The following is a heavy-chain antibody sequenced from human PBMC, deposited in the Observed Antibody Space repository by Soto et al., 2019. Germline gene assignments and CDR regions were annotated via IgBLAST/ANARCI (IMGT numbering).Heavy chain of an antibody. J-gene: IGHJ4*02. Sequence: ASVKVSCKASGFTFTSSAVQWVRQARGQRLEWIGWIGVGSGNRHYAQKFQERVTITRDMSTNTAYMELSSLRSEDTAVYYCAALGVNFDHWGQGTLVTAPQ. CDR3: AALGVNFDH. CDR2: IGVGSGNR. D-gene: IGHD2-8*01. CDR1: GFTFTSSA. V-gene: IGHV1-58*01.